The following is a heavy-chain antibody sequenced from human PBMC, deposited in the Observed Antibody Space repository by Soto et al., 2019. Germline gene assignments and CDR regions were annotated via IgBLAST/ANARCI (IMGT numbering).Heavy chain of an antibody. D-gene: IGHD3-22*01. J-gene: IGHJ4*02. V-gene: IGHV3-23*01. CDR1: VFTFSSYA. CDR3: AKVFYYYDSSGYYYFEY. CDR2: ISGSGSTI. Sequence: PVGSLRLSCASSVFTFSSYAVSCVRHSPGKWPEWISSISGSGSTIYYAGSVKGRFTISRDNSKNTLYLQMSSLRAEDTAVYYCAKVFYYYDSSGYYYFEYWGQGTLVSVS.